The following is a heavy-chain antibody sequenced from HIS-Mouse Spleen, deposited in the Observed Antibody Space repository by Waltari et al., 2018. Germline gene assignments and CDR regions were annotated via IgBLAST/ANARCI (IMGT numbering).Heavy chain of an antibody. CDR1: GGSFSGYY. D-gene: IGHD6-6*01. CDR2: INHSGST. J-gene: IGHJ4*02. V-gene: IGHV4-34*01. Sequence: QVQLQQWGAGLLKPSETLSLTCAVYGGSFSGYYWSWIRQPPGKGLEWIGEINHSGSTNYNPSLKSRVTISVDTSKNQFSLKLSSVTAADTAVYYCARGLATRFYYWGQGTLVTVSS. CDR3: ARGLATRFYY.